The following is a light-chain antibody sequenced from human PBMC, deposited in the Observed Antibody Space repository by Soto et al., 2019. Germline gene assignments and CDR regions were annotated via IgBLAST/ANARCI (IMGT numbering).Light chain of an antibody. V-gene: IGKV3-15*01. Sequence: EIVMTQSPATLSVSPGERATLSCRASQSISSELAWYQQKPGQPPRLLIYGASTRATGVPARFTGSGSGSDFTLTISGLQSEDLAVYYCQQGHTWPLNFGQGTRLEI. J-gene: IGKJ2*01. CDR2: GAS. CDR3: QQGHTWPLN. CDR1: QSISSE.